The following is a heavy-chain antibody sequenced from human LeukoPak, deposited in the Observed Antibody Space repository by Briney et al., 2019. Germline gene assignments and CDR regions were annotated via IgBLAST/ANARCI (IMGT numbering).Heavy chain of an antibody. J-gene: IGHJ4*02. CDR1: GGSISSYY. V-gene: IGHV4-59*01. CDR2: IYYSGST. D-gene: IGHD3-10*01. CDR3: ARGDYYGSGYYFDY. Sequence: PESLSLTCTVPGGSISSYYWSWIRPPPGKGLEWIGYIYYSGSTTYNPSLKSRVTISVDTSKAQFSLKLSSVTAADRAVYYCARGDYYGSGYYFDYWGQGTLVTVSS.